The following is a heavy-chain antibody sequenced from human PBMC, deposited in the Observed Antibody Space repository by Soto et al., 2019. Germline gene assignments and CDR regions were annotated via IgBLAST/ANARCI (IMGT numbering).Heavy chain of an antibody. CDR2: ISAYNGNT. CDR1: GYTFTSYG. J-gene: IGHJ3*02. D-gene: IGHD3-22*01. Sequence: ASVKVSCKASGYTFTSYGISWVRQAPGQGLEWMGWISAYNGNTNYAQKLQGRVTMTTDTSTSTAYMELRSLRSDDTAVYYCARDREYYDSSGYYDPAAYDAFDIWGQGTMVTVSS. V-gene: IGHV1-18*01. CDR3: ARDREYYDSSGYYDPAAYDAFDI.